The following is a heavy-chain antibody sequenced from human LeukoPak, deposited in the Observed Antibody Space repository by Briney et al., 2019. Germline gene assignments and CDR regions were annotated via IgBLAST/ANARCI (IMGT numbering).Heavy chain of an antibody. CDR2: IYHSGST. D-gene: IGHD2-2*01. V-gene: IGHV4-38-2*01. CDR1: GYSITSGYY. J-gene: IGHJ4*02. CDR3: ARLYLRDHCSSTSCYGLYFDY. Sequence: SETLSLTCAVSGYSITSGYYWGWIRQPPEKGLEWIGSIYHSGSTYYNPSLKTRVTISVDTSKNQFSLKLSSVTAADTAVYYCARLYLRDHCSSTSCYGLYFDYWGQGTLVTVSS.